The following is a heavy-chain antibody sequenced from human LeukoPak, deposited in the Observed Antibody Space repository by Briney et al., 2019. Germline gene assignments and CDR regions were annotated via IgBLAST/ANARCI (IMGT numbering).Heavy chain of an antibody. CDR2: ISGSGGST. CDR1: GFTFSSYA. V-gene: IGHV3-23*01. J-gene: IGHJ4*02. D-gene: IGHD3-22*01. CDR3: AKDQQWLLLYDY. Sequence: GGSLRLSCAASGFTFSSYAMSWVRQAPGKGLEWVSAISGSGGSTYYADSVKGRFTISRDNSKNVLYLQMNSLRAEDTAVYYCAKDQQWLLLYDYWGQGTLVTVSS.